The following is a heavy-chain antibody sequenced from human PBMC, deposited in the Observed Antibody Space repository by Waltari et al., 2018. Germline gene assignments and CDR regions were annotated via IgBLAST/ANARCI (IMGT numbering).Heavy chain of an antibody. J-gene: IGHJ3*02. D-gene: IGHD1-20*01. V-gene: IGHV3-30*04. CDR2: ISYDGSNK. Sequence: QVQLVESGGGVVQPGRSLRLSCAASGFTFSSYAMHWVHQAPGKGVEWVAVISYDGSNKYYVDSVKGRFTIYNSKNTLYLQMNSLRAEDTAVYYCARDRAYTYACDIWGQGTMVTVSS. CDR3: ARDRAYTYACDI. CDR1: GFTFSSYA.